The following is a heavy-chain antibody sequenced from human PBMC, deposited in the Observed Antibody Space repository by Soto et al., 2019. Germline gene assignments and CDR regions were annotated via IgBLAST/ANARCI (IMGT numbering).Heavy chain of an antibody. CDR3: TTVSIGGYFDY. Sequence: GSLRLSCAASGFTFSNAWMTWVRQAPGKGLEWVGRIKTKTDGGTTDYTAPVKGRFTISRDDSKNTLYLQMNSLKTEDTAVYYCTTVSIGGYFDYWGQGTLVTVSS. CDR2: IKTKTDGGTT. J-gene: IGHJ4*02. CDR1: GFTFSNAW. D-gene: IGHD3-16*01. V-gene: IGHV3-15*01.